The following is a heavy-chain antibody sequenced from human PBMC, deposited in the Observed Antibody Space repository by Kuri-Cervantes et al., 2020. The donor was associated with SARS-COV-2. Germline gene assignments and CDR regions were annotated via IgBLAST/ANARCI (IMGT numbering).Heavy chain of an antibody. D-gene: IGHD3-16*01. J-gene: IGHJ6*04. V-gene: IGHV3-23*01. CDR3: AKSGSSSSSYVSRLDV. CDR2: ISGSGGST. Sequence: GESLKISCAASGFTFSSYAMSWVRQAPGKGLEWVSAISGSGGSTHYADSVKGRFTISRDDSKNTLHLQMDSLRGEDTAVYYCAKSGSSSSSYVSRLDVWGKGTTVTVSS. CDR1: GFTFSSYA.